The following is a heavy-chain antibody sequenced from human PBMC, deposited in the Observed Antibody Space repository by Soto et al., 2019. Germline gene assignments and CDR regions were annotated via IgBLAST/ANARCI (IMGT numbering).Heavy chain of an antibody. D-gene: IGHD6-19*01. CDR2: ISAYNGNT. Sequence: AGVKVSCKASGYTFTSYGVSWVRQAPGQGLEWMGWISAYNGNTNYAQKLQGRVTMTTDTSTSTAYMELRSLRSDDTAVFYCARVKGGGGGYNWFDPWGQGTQVTVSS. CDR1: GYTFTSYG. CDR3: ARVKGGGGGYNWFDP. V-gene: IGHV1-18*01. J-gene: IGHJ5*02.